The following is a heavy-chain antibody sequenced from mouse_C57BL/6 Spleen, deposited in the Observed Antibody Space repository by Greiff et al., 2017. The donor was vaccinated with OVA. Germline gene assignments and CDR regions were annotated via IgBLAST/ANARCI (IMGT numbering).Heavy chain of an antibody. Sequence: VQLQESGPGLVGPSQSLSITCTVSGFSLTSYAISWVRQPPGKGLEWLGVIWTGGGTNYNSALKSRLSISKDNSKSQVFLKMNSLQTDDTARYYCARNPYDYEFYAMDYWGQGTSVTVSS. D-gene: IGHD2-4*01. V-gene: IGHV2-9-1*01. J-gene: IGHJ4*01. CDR2: IWTGGGT. CDR3: ARNPYDYEFYAMDY. CDR1: GFSLTSYA.